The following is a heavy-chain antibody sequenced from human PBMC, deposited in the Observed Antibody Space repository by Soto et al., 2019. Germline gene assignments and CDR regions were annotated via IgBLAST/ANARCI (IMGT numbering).Heavy chain of an antibody. CDR1: GFTFSAPY. V-gene: IGHV3-72*01. Sequence: EVQLVEYGGGLVQPGGSLRLSCAASGFTFSAPYMDWVRQAPGKGLEWVGRTRNKANSYTTDYAASVKGRFTISRDNSRISLYLQRNSLKAEDTAVYYCARIMTHSGYFDLWGRGTLVTVSS. CDR2: TRNKANSYTT. CDR3: ARIMTHSGYFDL. D-gene: IGHD3-16*01. J-gene: IGHJ2*01.